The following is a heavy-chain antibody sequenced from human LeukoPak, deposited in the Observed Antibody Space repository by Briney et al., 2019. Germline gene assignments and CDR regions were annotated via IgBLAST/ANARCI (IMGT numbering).Heavy chain of an antibody. J-gene: IGHJ4*02. CDR3: ARGSRLTAC. Sequence: GGSLRLSCAASGFTFSNNWMSWVRQTPGKGLEWVANINEDGIQKYHVDSVKGRFTISRDNGDNSLFLQMNSLRAEDTGVYYCARGSRLTACWGQGTLVTVSS. CDR1: GFTFSNNW. CDR2: INEDGIQK. V-gene: IGHV3-7*01. D-gene: IGHD3-16*01.